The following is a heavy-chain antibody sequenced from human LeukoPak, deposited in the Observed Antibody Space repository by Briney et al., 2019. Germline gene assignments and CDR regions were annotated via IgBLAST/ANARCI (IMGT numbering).Heavy chain of an antibody. Sequence: GGSLRPSCAASGFTFNDYYMSWIRQAPGKGLEWLSYINIGGTNTHYADSVKGRFTISRDNAKKSLYLEMNNPRAEDTVVYYCATDGAGFDTWGQGVLVTVSS. J-gene: IGHJ5*02. CDR3: ATDGAGFDT. CDR1: GFTFNDYY. V-gene: IGHV3-11*01. CDR2: INIGGTNT.